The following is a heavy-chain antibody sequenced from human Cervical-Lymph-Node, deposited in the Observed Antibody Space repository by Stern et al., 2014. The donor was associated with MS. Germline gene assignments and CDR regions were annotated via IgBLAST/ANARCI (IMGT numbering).Heavy chain of an antibody. D-gene: IGHD1-26*01. CDR2: INPNSGGT. V-gene: IGHV1-2*06. CDR1: GYTFTGYY. CDR3: ARERALIVGATTGFDY. Sequence: QVQLVQSWAEVKKPGASVKVSCKASGYTFTGYYMHWVRQAPGQGLEWMGRINPNSGGTTYAQEFQGRVTMTRDTSISTAYMELSRLRSDDTAVYYCARERALIVGATTGFDYWGQGTLVTVSS. J-gene: IGHJ4*02.